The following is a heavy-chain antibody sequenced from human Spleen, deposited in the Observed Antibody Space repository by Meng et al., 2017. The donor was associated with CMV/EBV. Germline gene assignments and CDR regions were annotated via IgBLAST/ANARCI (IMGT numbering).Heavy chain of an antibody. D-gene: IGHD4-17*01. CDR1: GFMFSSYS. V-gene: IGHV3-48*04. J-gene: IGHJ4*02. CDR2: INSRSNNI. Sequence: GGSLRLSCAASGFMFSSYSMNWVRQAPGKGLEWVSHINSRSNNIGYADSVKGRFTISRDIPGNSLYLQMNSLRVEDTGVYYCATDPDYDYDFDYWGQGTLVTVSS. CDR3: ATDPDYDYDFDY.